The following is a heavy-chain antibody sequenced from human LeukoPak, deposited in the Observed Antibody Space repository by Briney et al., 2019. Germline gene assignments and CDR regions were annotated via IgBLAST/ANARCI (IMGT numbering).Heavy chain of an antibody. V-gene: IGHV3-48*01. CDR2: ISSAGTTT. J-gene: IGHJ4*02. Sequence: GGSLRLSCAASGFGFRTYSMNWVRQAPGKGLEWISYISSAGTTTYYADSVRGRFTISRDNSKNTLFLQMNSLRPEDTAVYHCAKVALFSGYYPPFDYWGQGTLVTVSS. D-gene: IGHD3-22*01. CDR3: AKVALFSGYYPPFDY. CDR1: GFGFRTYS.